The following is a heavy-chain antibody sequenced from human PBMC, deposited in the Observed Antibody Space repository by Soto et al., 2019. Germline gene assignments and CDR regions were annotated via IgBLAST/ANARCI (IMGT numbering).Heavy chain of an antibody. CDR3: ARQKLWMATINNDAFDI. D-gene: IGHD2-21*01. Sequence: GEPLKISCKGSGYSFSKYWIAWVRQMPGQGLEWMGIIYPGDSDTTYNPSVQGHVTISVDESINTAYLQWASLEASDTAMYYCARQKLWMATINNDAFDIWGQGTMVTVSS. J-gene: IGHJ3*02. CDR2: IYPGDSDT. V-gene: IGHV5-51*01. CDR1: GYSFSKYW.